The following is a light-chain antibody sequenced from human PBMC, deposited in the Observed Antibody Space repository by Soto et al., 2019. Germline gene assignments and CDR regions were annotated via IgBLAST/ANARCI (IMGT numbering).Light chain of an antibody. CDR3: MQGTHWPWT. Sequence: DVVMTQSPPSLPVTLGQPASISCRSSQSLIHSDGNTYLNWFQQRPGQSPRRLIYEVSDRDSGVRDRFSGSGSGTDFTLKISRVEAEDLGVYYCMQGTHWPWTFGQGTEVEIK. CDR1: QSLIHSDGNTY. CDR2: EVS. V-gene: IGKV2-30*02. J-gene: IGKJ1*01.